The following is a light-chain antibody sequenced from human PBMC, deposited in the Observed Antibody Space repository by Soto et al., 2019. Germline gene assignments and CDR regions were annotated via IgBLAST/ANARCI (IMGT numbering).Light chain of an antibody. CDR3: QQYNRYPYI. V-gene: IGKV1-5*03. CDR1: QSLDDW. J-gene: IGKJ2*01. Sequence: DIQMTQSPSTLSASEGDRVTITCRASQSLDDWLAWYQQKPGKAPQVLIYKASTLKSGVPSRFSGSGSGTDFTLTISSLQPDDFATYYCQQYNRYPYICGQGTKLEIK. CDR2: KAS.